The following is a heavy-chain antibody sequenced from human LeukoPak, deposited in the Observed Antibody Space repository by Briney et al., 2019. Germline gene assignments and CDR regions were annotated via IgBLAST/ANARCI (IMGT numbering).Heavy chain of an antibody. CDR2: IYYTRST. Sequence: PSETLSLTCTVSGGSISSDGYYWSWIRQHPGKGLVWIGFIYYTRSTYYNPSLKSRATISVDTSKNHFSLKLTSVTAADTAVYYCARGTGGAAAADFDPWGQGTLVTVSS. V-gene: IGHV4-31*03. J-gene: IGHJ5*02. CDR3: ARGTGGAAAADFDP. CDR1: GGSISSDGYY. D-gene: IGHD6-13*01.